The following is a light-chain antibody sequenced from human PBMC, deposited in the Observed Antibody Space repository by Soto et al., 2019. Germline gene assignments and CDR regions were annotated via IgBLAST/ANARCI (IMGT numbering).Light chain of an antibody. Sequence: DIQMTQSPSTLSASVGDRFTITCRASQSISSYLNWYQQKPGKAPKLLIYAASSLQSGVPSRFSGSGSGTDFTLTISSLQPEDFATYYCQQSYSTPPRTFGQGTKVDIK. CDR3: QQSYSTPPRT. CDR2: AAS. CDR1: QSISSY. J-gene: IGKJ1*01. V-gene: IGKV1-39*01.